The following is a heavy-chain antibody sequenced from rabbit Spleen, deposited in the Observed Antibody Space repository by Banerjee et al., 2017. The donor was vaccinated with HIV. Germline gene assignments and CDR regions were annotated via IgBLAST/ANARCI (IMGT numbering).Heavy chain of an antibody. CDR1: GFSFSSSYW. D-gene: IGHD2-1*01. Sequence: QSLEESGGDLVKPGASLTLTCTASGFSFSSSYWICWVRQAPGKGLEWIACINAVTGRPVYANWAKGRFTFSKTSSTTVTLQVTSLTAADTATYFCARGSAAMTMVITGYYLNFWAQAPWSPS. CDR3: ARGSAAMTMVITGYYLNF. CDR2: INAVTGRP. J-gene: IGHJ4*01. V-gene: IGHV1S40*01.